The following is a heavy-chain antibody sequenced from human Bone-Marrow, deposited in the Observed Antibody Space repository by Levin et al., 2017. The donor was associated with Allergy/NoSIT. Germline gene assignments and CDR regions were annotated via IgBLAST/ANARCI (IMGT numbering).Heavy chain of an antibody. CDR3: ARGNYHLSGTYFSPGYF. Sequence: PGESLKISCAASGFSFSTYAMLWVRQAPGKGLEWVAVISYDGTYKYYSDSVKGRFTSSRDNSKSTLYLQMNSLRDEDTAVYYCARGNYHLSGTYFSPGYFWGQGTLVTVSS. CDR2: ISYDGTYK. V-gene: IGHV3-30*04. CDR1: GFSFSTYA. J-gene: IGHJ4*02. D-gene: IGHD3-10*01.